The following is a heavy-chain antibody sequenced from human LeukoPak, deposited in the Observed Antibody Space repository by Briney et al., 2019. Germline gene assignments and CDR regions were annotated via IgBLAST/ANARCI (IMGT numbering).Heavy chain of an antibody. J-gene: IGHJ4*02. V-gene: IGHV3-7*01. CDR1: GFTFSSYE. D-gene: IGHD2-15*01. Sequence: GGSLRLSCAASGFTFSSYEMNWVRQAPGKGLEWVANIKQDGSEKYYVDSVKGRFTISRDNAKNSLYLQMNSLRAEDTAVYYCARDSARGGTMDYWGQGTLVTVSS. CDR2: IKQDGSEK. CDR3: ARDSARGGTMDY.